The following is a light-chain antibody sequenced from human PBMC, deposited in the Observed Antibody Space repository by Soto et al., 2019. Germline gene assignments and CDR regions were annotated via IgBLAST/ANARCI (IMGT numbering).Light chain of an antibody. Sequence: IQMTQSPSTLSASVGDRVTITCRASQTISNWLAWYQQKLGQAPKLLIYKASTLESGVPSRFSGSGSGTEFTLTISSLQPEDFATYYCQQYNSYSQTFGQGTKVDIK. CDR1: QTISNW. V-gene: IGKV1-5*03. CDR3: QQYNSYSQT. CDR2: KAS. J-gene: IGKJ1*01.